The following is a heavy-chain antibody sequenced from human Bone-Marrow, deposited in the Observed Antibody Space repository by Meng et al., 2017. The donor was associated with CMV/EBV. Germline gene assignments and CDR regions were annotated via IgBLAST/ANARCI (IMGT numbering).Heavy chain of an antibody. Sequence: GESLKISCAASGFTFSSYAMHWVRQAPGKGLEWVSSISSSSSYIYYADSVKGRFTISRDNAKNSLYLQMNSLRAEDTAVYYCAREVVPAAIWPSYGMDVWGQGTTVTVSS. CDR2: ISSSSSYI. V-gene: IGHV3-21*01. CDR3: AREVVPAAIWPSYGMDV. CDR1: GFTFSSYA. D-gene: IGHD2-2*01. J-gene: IGHJ6*02.